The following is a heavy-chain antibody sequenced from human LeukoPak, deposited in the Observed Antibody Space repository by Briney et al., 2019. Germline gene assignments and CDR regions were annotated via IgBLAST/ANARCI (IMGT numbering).Heavy chain of an antibody. CDR1: GGSISSGGYY. D-gene: IGHD3-10*01. J-gene: IGHJ4*02. CDR2: IYYSGST. CDR3: PRIASLNGSGSYYKALDY. Sequence: SQTLSLTCTVSGGSISSGGYYWSWIRQHPGKGLEWIGYIYYSGSTYYNPSLKSRVTISVDTSKNQFSLKLSSVTAADTAVYYCPRIASLNGSGSYYKALDYWGQGTLVTVSS. V-gene: IGHV4-31*03.